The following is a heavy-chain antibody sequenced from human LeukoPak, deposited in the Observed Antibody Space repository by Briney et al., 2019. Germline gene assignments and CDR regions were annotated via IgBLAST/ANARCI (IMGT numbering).Heavy chain of an antibody. Sequence: SETLSLTCAVSGGSISSGAYSWSWIRQPPGKGLEWIGYIYHSGSTYYNPSLKSRVTISVDRSKNQFSLKLTSVTAADTAVYYCAGTGDYLDYWGQGTLVTVSS. V-gene: IGHV4-30-2*01. CDR2: IYHSGST. CDR3: AGTGDYLDY. CDR1: GGSISSGAYS. J-gene: IGHJ4*02.